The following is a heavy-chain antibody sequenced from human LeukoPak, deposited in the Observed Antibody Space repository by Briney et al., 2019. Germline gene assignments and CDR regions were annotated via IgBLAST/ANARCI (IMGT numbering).Heavy chain of an antibody. CDR1: GFTVNNNY. D-gene: IGHD3-3*01. J-gene: IGHJ4*02. CDR3: ARNVGEFWSTYYKGFFAY. CDR2: IYSGGYA. Sequence: PGGSLRLSCAASGFTVNNNYMSWVRQAPGKGLEWVSIIYSGGYAYYADSVRGRFTISRDDSKNTLYLQMNSLRPEDTAVCYCARNVGEFWSTYYKGFFAYWGQGTLVTVSS. V-gene: IGHV3-66*02.